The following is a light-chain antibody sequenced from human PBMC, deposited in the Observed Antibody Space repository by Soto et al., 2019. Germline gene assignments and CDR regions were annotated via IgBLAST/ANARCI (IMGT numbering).Light chain of an antibody. Sequence: QSALTQPPSASGSPGQSVTISCTGTSSDVGGYNYVSWYQQHPGKAPKLMIYEVSERPSGVPDRFSGYKSGNTASLTVSGLQAEEEADYYCSSYAGSNNVIFGGGTKLTVL. CDR3: SSYAGSNNVI. V-gene: IGLV2-8*01. CDR2: EVS. J-gene: IGLJ2*01. CDR1: SSDVGGYNY.